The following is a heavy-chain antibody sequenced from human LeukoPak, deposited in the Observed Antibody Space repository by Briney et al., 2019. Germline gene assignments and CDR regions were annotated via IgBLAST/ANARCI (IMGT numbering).Heavy chain of an antibody. J-gene: IGHJ3*02. CDR3: AKDLSSILVAGAFDI. Sequence: PGGSLRLSCAASGFTFSNYGTHWVRQAPGKGLEWVAVISYDASNKYYADSVKGRFTISRDNSKNTQYLQINSLRAEDTAMYYCAKDLSSILVAGAFDIWGQGTMVTVSS. V-gene: IGHV3-30*18. CDR1: GFTFSNYG. D-gene: IGHD2-21*01. CDR2: ISYDASNK.